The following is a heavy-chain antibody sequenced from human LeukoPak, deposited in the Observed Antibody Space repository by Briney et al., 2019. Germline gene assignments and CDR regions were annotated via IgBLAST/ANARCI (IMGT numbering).Heavy chain of an antibody. CDR2: IRYDGSNK. CDR3: AKDSYSSSSGGDY. Sequence: GGSLRLSCAASGFTFSSYGMHWVRQAPGKGLEWVAFIRYDGSNKYYADSVKGRFTISRDNSKNTLYLQMNSLGAEDTAVYYCAKDSYSSSSGGDYWGQGTLVTVSS. D-gene: IGHD6-6*01. J-gene: IGHJ4*02. V-gene: IGHV3-30*02. CDR1: GFTFSSYG.